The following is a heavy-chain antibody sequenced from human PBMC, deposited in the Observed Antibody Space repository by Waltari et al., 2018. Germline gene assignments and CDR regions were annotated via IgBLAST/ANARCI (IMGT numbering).Heavy chain of an antibody. J-gene: IGHJ4*02. V-gene: IGHV1-2*02. CDR3: ARLQLATAFDY. CDR1: GYTFTGYY. CDR2: INPNGEDP. Sequence: QVQLVQSGAEVKEPGASVKVSCKASGYTFTGYYMHWVRQAPGQGLEWMGWINPNGEDPNHAPKFQGRATMTRDPSISTAYMELSRLRSDDTAGYYCARLQLATAFDYWGQGTLVTVSS. D-gene: IGHD2-2*01.